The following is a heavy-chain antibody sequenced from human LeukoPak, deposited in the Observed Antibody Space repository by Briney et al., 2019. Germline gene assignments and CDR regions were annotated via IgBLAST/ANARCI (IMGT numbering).Heavy chain of an antibody. J-gene: IGHJ2*01. D-gene: IGHD3-10*01. CDR1: GDTVSTNSAA. CDR2: TYYRSKWYN. Sequence: SQTLSLTCAISGDTVSTNSAASNWIRQSPSRGPEWLGWTYYRSKWYNDYAPPVKRRKPINADTSKNQLSLQQNSVTPEDTAVYYCARDRGRYLDLWGRGTVVTVSS. CDR3: ARDRGRYLDL. V-gene: IGHV6-1*01.